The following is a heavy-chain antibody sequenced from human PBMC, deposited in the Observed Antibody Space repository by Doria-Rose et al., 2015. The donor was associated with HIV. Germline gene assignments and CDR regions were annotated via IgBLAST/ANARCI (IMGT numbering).Heavy chain of an antibody. J-gene: IGHJ4*02. Sequence: QITLKESGPVLVKPTETLTLTCTVSGVSLSSPGMGVSWIRQPPGKALEWLANFVSADERSYKTSLKSRLTISSGTSKSQVVLTMTDMDPVDTATYYCARIKSSRWYHKYYFDFWGQGTLVIVSA. CDR2: FVSADER. CDR1: GVSLSSPGMG. CDR3: ARIKSSRWYHKYYFDF. V-gene: IGHV2-26*01. D-gene: IGHD6-13*01.